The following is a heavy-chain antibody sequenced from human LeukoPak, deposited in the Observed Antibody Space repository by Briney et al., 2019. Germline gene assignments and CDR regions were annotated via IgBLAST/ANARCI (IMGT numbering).Heavy chain of an antibody. V-gene: IGHV4-39*07. Sequence: LETLSLTCTVSGGSISTSSYYWGWIRQPPGKGLEWIGEINHSGSTNYNPSLKSRVTISVDTSKNQFSLKLSSVTAADTAVYYCASSARWLPNDYWGQGTLVTVSS. CDR2: INHSGST. CDR1: GGSISTSSYY. J-gene: IGHJ4*02. CDR3: ASSARWLPNDY. D-gene: IGHD5-24*01.